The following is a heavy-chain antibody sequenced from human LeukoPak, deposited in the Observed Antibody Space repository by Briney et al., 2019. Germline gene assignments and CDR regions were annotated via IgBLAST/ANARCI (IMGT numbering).Heavy chain of an antibody. CDR2: ISGSGGST. D-gene: IGHD3-22*01. Sequence: PGGSLRLSCAASGFTFSSYAMSWVRQAPGKGLEWVSAISGSGGSTYYADSVKGRFTISRDNSKNTLYLQMNSLRAEGTAVYYCAKDSYYDSSGSYQHWGQGTLVTVSS. CDR1: GFTFSSYA. V-gene: IGHV3-23*01. J-gene: IGHJ1*01. CDR3: AKDSYYDSSGSYQH.